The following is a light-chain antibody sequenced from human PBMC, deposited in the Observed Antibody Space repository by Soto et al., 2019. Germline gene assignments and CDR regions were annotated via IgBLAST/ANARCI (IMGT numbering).Light chain of an antibody. CDR3: QQYGSSPRT. Sequence: EIVLTQSPGTLSLSPGDRATLSCRASQSLSRSSLAWYQQKPGRAPRLLIYGASSRATGIPDRFSGSGSGTDFTLTISRLXPEDFAVYYCQQYGSSPRTFGQGTKVEI. J-gene: IGKJ1*01. V-gene: IGKV3-20*01. CDR1: QSLSRSS. CDR2: GAS.